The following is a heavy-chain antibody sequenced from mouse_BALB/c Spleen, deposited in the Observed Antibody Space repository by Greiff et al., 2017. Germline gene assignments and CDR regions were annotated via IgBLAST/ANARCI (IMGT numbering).Heavy chain of an antibody. Sequence: VKLVESGPGLVAPSQSLSITCTVSGFSLTSYGVHWVRQPPGKGLEWLGVIWAGGSTNYNSALMSRLSISKDNSKSQVFLKMNSLQTDDTAMYYCARGLRLAYWGKGTLVTVSA. CDR2: IWAGGST. CDR1: GFSLTSYG. CDR3: ARGLRLAY. D-gene: IGHD2-4*01. V-gene: IGHV2-9*02. J-gene: IGHJ3*01.